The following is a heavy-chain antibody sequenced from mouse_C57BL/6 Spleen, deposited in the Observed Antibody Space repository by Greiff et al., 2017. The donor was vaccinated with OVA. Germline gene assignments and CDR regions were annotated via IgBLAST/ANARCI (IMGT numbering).Heavy chain of an antibody. CDR1: GFTFSNYW. CDR2: IRLKSDNYAT. CDR3: TRVEGDAMDY. Sequence: EVKVEESGGGLVQPGGSMKLSCVASGFTFSNYWMNWVRQSPEKGLEWVAQIRLKSDNYATHYAESVEGRFTISRDDSKSSVYLQMNNLRAEDTGIYYCTRVEGDAMDYWGQGTSVTVSS. J-gene: IGHJ4*01. V-gene: IGHV6-3*01.